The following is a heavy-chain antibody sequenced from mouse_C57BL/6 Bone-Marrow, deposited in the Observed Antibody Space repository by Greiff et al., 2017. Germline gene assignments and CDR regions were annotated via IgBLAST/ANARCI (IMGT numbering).Heavy chain of an antibody. V-gene: IGHV5-15*01. Sequence: EVKLMESGGGLVQPGGSLKLSCAASGFTFSDYGMAWVRQAPRKGPEWVAFISNLAYSIYYADTVTGRFTISRENAKNTLYLEMSSRRSEDTAMYYCAREESYYYGSSYDWYFDVWGTGTTVTVSS. D-gene: IGHD1-1*01. J-gene: IGHJ1*03. CDR2: ISNLAYSI. CDR1: GFTFSDYG. CDR3: AREESYYYGSSYDWYFDV.